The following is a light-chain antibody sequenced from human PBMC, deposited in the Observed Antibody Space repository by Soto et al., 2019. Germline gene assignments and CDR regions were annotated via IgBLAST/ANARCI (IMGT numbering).Light chain of an antibody. CDR3: MQALQTPRT. CDR2: LTS. CDR1: QSLLHPNGGTY. V-gene: IGKV2-28*01. J-gene: IGKJ1*01. Sequence: DIVMTQSPLSLPVTPGEPASISCRSSQSLLHPNGGTYLEWYLQKPGQSPQLLIYLTSSRASGVPDRFNGSGSGTDFTLQIMRVEAEYVGVYYCMQALQTPRTFGRGKKVEI.